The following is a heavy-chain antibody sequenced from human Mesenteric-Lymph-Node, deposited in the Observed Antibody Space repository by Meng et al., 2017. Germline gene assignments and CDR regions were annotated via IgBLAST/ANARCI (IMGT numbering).Heavy chain of an antibody. D-gene: IGHD3-3*01. J-gene: IGHJ6*02. Sequence: GESLKISCAASGFTFSSYAMHWVRQAPGKGLEWVAVISYDGSNKYYADSVKGRFTISRDNSKNTLYLQMNSLKTEDTAVYYCTTIDRYYDFWSGYAWLDYYGMDVWGQGTTVTVSS. CDR3: TTIDRYYDFWSGYAWLDYYGMDV. CDR1: GFTFSSYA. V-gene: IGHV3-30*04. CDR2: ISYDGSNK.